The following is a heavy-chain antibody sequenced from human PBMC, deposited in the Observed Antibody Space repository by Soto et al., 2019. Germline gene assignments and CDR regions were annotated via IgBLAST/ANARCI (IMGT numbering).Heavy chain of an antibody. Sequence: QVQLVQSGAEVKKPGSSVKVSCKASGGTFSSYAISWVRQAPGQGLEWMGGIIPIFGTANYAQKFQGRVTITADKSTSPAYLALSSLSSEDTAVYYCASQEIAAAGGGVDHWGQGTLVTVSS. CDR3: ASQEIAAAGGGVDH. J-gene: IGHJ5*02. CDR1: GGTFSSYA. D-gene: IGHD6-13*01. CDR2: IIPIFGTA. V-gene: IGHV1-69*06.